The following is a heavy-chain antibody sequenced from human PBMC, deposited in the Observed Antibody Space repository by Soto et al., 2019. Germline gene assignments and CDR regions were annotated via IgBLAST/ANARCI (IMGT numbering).Heavy chain of an antibody. CDR1: GGTFSSYA. D-gene: IGHD3-22*01. J-gene: IGHJ1*01. CDR3: ARDSYYYDSSGYPKLQH. V-gene: IGHV1-69*13. Sequence: SVKVSCKASGGTFSSYAISWVRQAPGQGLEWMGGIIPIFGTANYAQKFQGRVTITADESTSTAYMELSSLRSEDTAVYYCARDSYYYDSSGYPKLQHWGQGTLVTVSS. CDR2: IIPIFGTA.